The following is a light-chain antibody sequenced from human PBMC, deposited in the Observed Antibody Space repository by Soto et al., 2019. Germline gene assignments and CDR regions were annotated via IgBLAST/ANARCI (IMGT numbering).Light chain of an antibody. CDR3: QQYNNWPRP. V-gene: IGKV3-15*01. Sequence: EIVMTQSPATLSVSPGERATLSCSASQSVSRNLAWYQQKPGQAPRLLIYGASTRATGVPARFSGSGSGTGFTLTISSLQSEDFAVYFCQQYNNWPRPFGQGTKVEVK. CDR2: GAS. J-gene: IGKJ1*01. CDR1: QSVSRN.